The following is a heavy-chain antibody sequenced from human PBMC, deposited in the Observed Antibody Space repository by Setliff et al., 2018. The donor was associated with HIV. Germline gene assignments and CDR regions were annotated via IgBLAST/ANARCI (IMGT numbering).Heavy chain of an antibody. CDR1: GYTFTSYA. CDR3: ARTVNDYGDYYFDY. Sequence: ASVKVSCKASGYTFTSYAMHWVRQAPGQRLEWMGWINAGTGNTKYSQNFQGRVTFSRDTSASTAYMELSSLRSEDTAVCYCARTVNDYGDYYFDYWGQGTLVTVS. J-gene: IGHJ4*02. D-gene: IGHD4-17*01. V-gene: IGHV1-3*01. CDR2: INAGTGNT.